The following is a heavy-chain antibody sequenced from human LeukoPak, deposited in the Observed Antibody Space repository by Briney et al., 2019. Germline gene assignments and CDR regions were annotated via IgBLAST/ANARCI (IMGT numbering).Heavy chain of an antibody. CDR2: IYPGDSDA. CDR1: GYSFTGYW. CDR3: VRHYIYQKIDY. Sequence: GESLQISCKGSGYSFTGYWIGWARQKPGKGLEWMAIIYPGDSDAKYSPSFQGQVIISADKSINTAYLQWGSLKASDTAMYYCVRHYIYQKIDYWGQGTLVTVSS. D-gene: IGHD2-2*01. V-gene: IGHV5-51*01. J-gene: IGHJ4*02.